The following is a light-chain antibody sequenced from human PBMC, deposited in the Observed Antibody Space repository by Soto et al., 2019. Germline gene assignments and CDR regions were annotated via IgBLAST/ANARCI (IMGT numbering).Light chain of an antibody. V-gene: IGKV2-28*01. CDR2: LGS. J-gene: IGKJ5*01. Sequence: DIVMTQSPLSLPVTPGEPASISCRSSQSLLHSNGYNYLDWYLQKPGQSPQLLIYLGSHRASGVPDRFSGSGSGSDFTLQISRVETEDVGVYYCMQDIQTPRSITFGQGTRLEIK. CDR1: QSLLHSNGYNY. CDR3: MQDIQTPRSIT.